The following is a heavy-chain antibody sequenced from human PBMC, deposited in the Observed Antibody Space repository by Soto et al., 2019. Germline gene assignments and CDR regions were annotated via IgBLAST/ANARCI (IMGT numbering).Heavy chain of an antibody. CDR1: GYRFTTYG. V-gene: IGHV1-18*01. J-gene: IGHJ4*02. D-gene: IGHD3-16*01. CDR3: ARVRFGDPFDF. Sequence: ASVKVSCKVSGYRFTTYGINWVRQAPGQGLEWVGWFNPDSQNTNYAQKFQDRVSLTTDSSTNTAYMELRDLRSDDTAVYYCARVRFGDPFDFWGQGSLVTVSS. CDR2: FNPDSQNT.